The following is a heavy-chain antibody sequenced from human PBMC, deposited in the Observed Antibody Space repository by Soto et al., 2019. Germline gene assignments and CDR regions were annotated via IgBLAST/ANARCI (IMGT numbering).Heavy chain of an antibody. D-gene: IGHD3-22*01. CDR3: ANSDSFDNSVPGDF. CDR1: GYTFTDYY. CDR2: INPNSGAT. Sequence: QVQLVQSGAEVKKPGASVKVSCKASGYTFTDYYIHRVRQAPGQGLEWMGWINPNSGATNYAQKFQGRVTMTRDTSISTAYMELSRLRSDDTAVYYCANSDSFDNSVPGDFWGQGTLVTVSS. J-gene: IGHJ4*02. V-gene: IGHV1-2*02.